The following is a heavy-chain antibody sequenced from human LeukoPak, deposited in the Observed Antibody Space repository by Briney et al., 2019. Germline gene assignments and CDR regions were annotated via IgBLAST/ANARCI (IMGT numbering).Heavy chain of an antibody. Sequence: GGSLRLSCAASGFTFSSYSMNWVRQAPGKGLEWVSSISSSSSYIYYADSVKGRFTISRDNAKNSLYLQMNSLRAEDTAVYYCARRGYCSGRSCYYFDYWGQGTLVTVSS. CDR1: GFTFSSYS. V-gene: IGHV3-21*01. D-gene: IGHD2-15*01. CDR3: ARRGYCSGRSCYYFDY. CDR2: ISSSSSYI. J-gene: IGHJ4*02.